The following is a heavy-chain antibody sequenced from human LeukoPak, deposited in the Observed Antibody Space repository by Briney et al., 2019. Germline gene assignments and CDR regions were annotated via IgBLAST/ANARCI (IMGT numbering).Heavy chain of an antibody. D-gene: IGHD3-22*01. V-gene: IGHV1-2*02. J-gene: IGHJ5*02. Sequence: ASVKVSCKASGYTFTGYYMHWVRQAPGQGLEWMGWINPNRGGTNYAQKFQGRVTMTRDTSISTAYMELSRLRSDDTAVYYCGRPADYDSNNWFDPWGQGTLVTVSS. CDR2: INPNRGGT. CDR3: GRPADYDSNNWFDP. CDR1: GYTFTGYY.